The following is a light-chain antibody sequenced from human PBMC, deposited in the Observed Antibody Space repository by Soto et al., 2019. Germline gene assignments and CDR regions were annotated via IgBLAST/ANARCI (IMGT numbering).Light chain of an antibody. Sequence: QSVLTQPPSASWSPGQSVTISCTGTSSDVGGYNYVSWYQQHPGKAPKLMIYDVTKRPSGVPDRFSGSKSGNTASLTVSGLLAEDEADYYCSSYAGTHIVFGTGTKVTVL. V-gene: IGLV2-8*01. CDR2: DVT. J-gene: IGLJ1*01. CDR1: SSDVGGYNY. CDR3: SSYAGTHIV.